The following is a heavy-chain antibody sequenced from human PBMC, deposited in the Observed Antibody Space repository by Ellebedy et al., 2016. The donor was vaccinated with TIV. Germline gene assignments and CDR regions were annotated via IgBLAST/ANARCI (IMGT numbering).Heavy chain of an antibody. CDR2: INHSGST. V-gene: IGHV4-34*01. Sequence: MPGGSLRLSCTISGGSISSYYWSWIRQSPGKGLEWIGEINHSGSTNYNPSLKSRVTISVDTSKNQFSLKLSSVTAADTAVYYCARGRRFFYYNGMHVWGQGTTVTVSS. CDR3: ARGRRFFYYNGMHV. J-gene: IGHJ6*02. D-gene: IGHD3-3*01. CDR1: GGSISSYY.